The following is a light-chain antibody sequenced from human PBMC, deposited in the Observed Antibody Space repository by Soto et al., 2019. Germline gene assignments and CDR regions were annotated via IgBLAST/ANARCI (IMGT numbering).Light chain of an antibody. CDR2: DSN. CDR1: SSNIGSNS. Sequence: QSVLTQPPSASGTPGQRVTIFCSGSSSNIGSNSVNWYHHLPGTAPKLLIYDSNQRPPGVPDRFSGSKSGTSASLAISGLQSEDEADYYCAAWDDSLNGFWVFGGGTKLTV. CDR3: AAWDDSLNGFWV. V-gene: IGLV1-44*01. J-gene: IGLJ3*02.